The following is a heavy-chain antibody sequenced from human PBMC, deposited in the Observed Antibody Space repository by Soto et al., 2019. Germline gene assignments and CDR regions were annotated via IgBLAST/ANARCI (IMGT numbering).Heavy chain of an antibody. J-gene: IGHJ5*02. CDR1: GYTFTSYG. CDR2: INAYNGNT. CDR3: ASFLPPFDP. V-gene: IGHV1-18*01. Sequence: QVQLVQSGAEVKKPGASVKVSCKASGYTFTSYGISWVRQAPGQGLEWMGWINAYNGNTNYAQKLRGRVTMTTDTSTSTAYLELRSLTSADPAVYYCASFLPPFDPWGQGTRVNVSS.